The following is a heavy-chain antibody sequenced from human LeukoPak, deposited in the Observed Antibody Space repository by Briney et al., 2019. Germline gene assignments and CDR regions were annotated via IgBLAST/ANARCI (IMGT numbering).Heavy chain of an antibody. Sequence: GGSLRLSCAASGFTFSSYAMSWVRQAPGTGLEWVSAISGSGVSTYYADSVKGRFTISRDNSKNTLYLHINSLRAEDTAVYYYAKESRDYYDSSGADYWGQGTLVTVSS. CDR2: ISGSGVST. D-gene: IGHD3-22*01. V-gene: IGHV3-23*01. CDR3: AKESRDYYDSSGADY. CDR1: GFTFSSYA. J-gene: IGHJ4*02.